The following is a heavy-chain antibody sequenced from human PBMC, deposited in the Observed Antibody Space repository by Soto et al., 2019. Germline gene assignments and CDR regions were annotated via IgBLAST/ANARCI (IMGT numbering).Heavy chain of an antibody. CDR2: IIPIFGTA. J-gene: IGHJ3*02. CDR1: GGTFSSYA. Sequence: SVKVSCKASGGTFSSYAISWVRQAPGQGLEWMGGIIPIFGTANYAQKFQGRVTITADESTSTAYMELSSLRSEDTAVYYCARVPTYYYDSSGPSGAFDIWGQGTMVTVSS. CDR3: ARVPTYYYDSSGPSGAFDI. D-gene: IGHD3-22*01. V-gene: IGHV1-69*13.